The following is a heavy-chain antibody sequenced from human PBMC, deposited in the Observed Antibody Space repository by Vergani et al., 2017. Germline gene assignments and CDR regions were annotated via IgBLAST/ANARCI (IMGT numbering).Heavy chain of an antibody. D-gene: IGHD3-22*01. J-gene: IGHJ6*02. CDR3: ARDWGGHYYDSSGYYYSYYYGMDV. V-gene: IGHV4-61*02. Sequence: QVQLQESGPGPVKPSQTLSLTCTVSGGSISSGSYYWSWIRQPAGKGLEWIGRIYTSGSTNYNPSLKSRVTISVDTSKNQFSLKLSSVTAADTAVYYCARDWGGHYYDSSGYYYSYYYGMDVWGQGTTVTVSS. CDR1: GGSISSGSYY. CDR2: IYTSGST.